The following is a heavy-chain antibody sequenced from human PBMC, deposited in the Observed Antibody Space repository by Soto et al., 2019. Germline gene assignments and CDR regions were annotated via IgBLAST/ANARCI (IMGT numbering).Heavy chain of an antibody. CDR2: ISGGGDRT. CDR1: GFSFSSYD. V-gene: IGHV3-23*01. Sequence: EVQLLESGGGLVQPGGSLRLSCAASGFSFSSYDMSWVRQAPGKGLEWVSAISGGGDRTYYADSVKGRFIISRDNSKNTLYLQMKSLRVDDTAVYYCANRDTSMITRYYYGMDVWGQGTMVTVSS. CDR3: ANRDTSMITRYYYGMDV. J-gene: IGHJ6*02. D-gene: IGHD5-18*01.